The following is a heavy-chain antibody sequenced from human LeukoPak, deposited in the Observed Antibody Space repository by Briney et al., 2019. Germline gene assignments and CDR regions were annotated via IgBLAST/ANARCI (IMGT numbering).Heavy chain of an antibody. CDR2: ISVYNGNT. CDR3: ARSAADGSGTNHY. D-gene: IGHD3-10*01. V-gene: IGHV1-18*01. Sequence: ASVKVSCKASGYMFSSYGITWVRQAPGQGLEWMGWISVYNGNTKSAQNLQGRVIMTTDTSTNTAHMELRSLRSDDTAVYYCARSAADGSGTNHYWGQGTQVSVSS. J-gene: IGHJ4*02. CDR1: GYMFSSYG.